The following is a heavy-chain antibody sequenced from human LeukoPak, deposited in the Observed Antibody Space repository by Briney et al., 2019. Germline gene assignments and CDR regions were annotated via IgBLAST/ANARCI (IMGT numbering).Heavy chain of an antibody. Sequence: SETLSLTCAVSGGSISSYYWGWIRQPPGKGLEWIGYIYYSGSTNYNPSLKSRVTISVGTSKNQFSLKLLSVTAADTAVYYCARGMQQLYHFDSWGRGTLVTVSS. CDR2: IYYSGST. CDR1: GGSISSYY. CDR3: ARGMQQLYHFDS. V-gene: IGHV4-59*01. J-gene: IGHJ4*02. D-gene: IGHD6-13*01.